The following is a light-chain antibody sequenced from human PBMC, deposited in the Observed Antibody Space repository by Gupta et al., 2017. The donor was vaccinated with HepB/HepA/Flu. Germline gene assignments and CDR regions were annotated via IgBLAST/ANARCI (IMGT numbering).Light chain of an antibody. CDR3: RSYAGRNKFG. V-gene: IGLV2-8*01. J-gene: IGLJ2*01. CDR1: SSDVGGYNY. CDR2: EVS. Sequence: QSALTQPPSASGSPGQSVTISCTGTSSDVGGYNYVSWYQQHPGKAPKLMIYEVSKRPSGVPDRVSGSKSGNTDSLTVSGLQAEDEADYYCRSYAGRNKFGFGGGTKLT.